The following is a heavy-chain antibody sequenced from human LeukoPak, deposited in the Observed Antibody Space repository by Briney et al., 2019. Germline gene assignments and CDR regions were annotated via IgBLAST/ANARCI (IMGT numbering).Heavy chain of an antibody. Sequence: SGTLSLTCTVSGGSISSYYWSWIRQPAGKGLEWIGRIYTSGSTNYNPSLKSRVTMSVDTSKNQFSLKLSSVTAADTAVYYCARVHYDFWSKAPGLFDPWGQGTLVTVSS. J-gene: IGHJ5*02. D-gene: IGHD3-3*01. CDR1: GGSISSYY. CDR2: IYTSGST. V-gene: IGHV4-4*07. CDR3: ARVHYDFWSKAPGLFDP.